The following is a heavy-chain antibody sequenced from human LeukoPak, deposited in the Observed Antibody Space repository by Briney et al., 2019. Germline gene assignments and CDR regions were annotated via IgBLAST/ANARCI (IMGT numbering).Heavy chain of an antibody. CDR1: GFTFSSSW. J-gene: IGHJ2*01. CDR3: ARAGNYYFDL. D-gene: IGHD1-7*01. Sequence: GGSLRLSCAASGFTFSSSWMHWVRQGPGKGLVWVARMNGDGRTINYADSVKGRFTISRDNAKNTLYLQMNSLRAEDAAVYYCARAGNYYFDLWGRCTLVTVSS. CDR2: MNGDGRTI. V-gene: IGHV3-74*01.